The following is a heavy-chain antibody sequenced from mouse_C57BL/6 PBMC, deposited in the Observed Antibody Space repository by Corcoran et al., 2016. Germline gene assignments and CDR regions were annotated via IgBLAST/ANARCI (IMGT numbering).Heavy chain of an antibody. CDR2: INPYNGGT. CDR3: AGRSNYYFDY. J-gene: IGHJ2*01. Sequence: EVQLQQSGPVLVKPGDSVKMSCKASGYTITDNYMNWVKQSHGKRLEWIGVINPYNGGTSYNQKFTGKATLTVDNSSSTAYRELNSLTSEDSAVYYCAGRSNYYFDYWGQGTTLTVSS. V-gene: IGHV1-19*01. CDR1: GYTITDNY. D-gene: IGHD2-5*01.